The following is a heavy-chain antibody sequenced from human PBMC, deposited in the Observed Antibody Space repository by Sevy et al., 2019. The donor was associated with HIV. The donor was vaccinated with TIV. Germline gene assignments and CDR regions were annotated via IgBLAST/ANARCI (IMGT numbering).Heavy chain of an antibody. Sequence: GPVKVSCKAFGYKFTDYYIHWVRQAPGQGLEWMGWIESVSGDTNYAWRFEGRVTLTRDPSINTAYMELSRLTSDDTAIYFCARDVAPSGDHRFDHWGQGALVTVSS. CDR3: ARDVAPSGDHRFDH. J-gene: IGHJ4*02. CDR2: IESVSGDT. V-gene: IGHV1-2*02. CDR1: GYKFTDYY. D-gene: IGHD2-21*01.